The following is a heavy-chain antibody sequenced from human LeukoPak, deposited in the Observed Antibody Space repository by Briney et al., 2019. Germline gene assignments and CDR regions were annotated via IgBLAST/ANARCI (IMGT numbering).Heavy chain of an antibody. CDR1: GFTFSDYY. CDR3: ARTLQDSSGYYSDY. J-gene: IGHJ4*02. CDR2: ISSSGSTI. D-gene: IGHD3-22*01. V-gene: IGHV3-11*01. Sequence: GGSLRLSCAASGFTFSDYYMSWIRQAPGKGLEWVSYISSSGSTIYYADSVKGRFTNSRDNAKNSLYLQMNSLRAEDTAVYYCARTLQDSSGYYSDYWGQGTLVTVSS.